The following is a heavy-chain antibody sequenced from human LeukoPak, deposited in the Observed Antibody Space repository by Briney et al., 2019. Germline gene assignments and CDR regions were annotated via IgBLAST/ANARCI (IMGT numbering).Heavy chain of an antibody. Sequence: PSETLSLTCTVSGGSISSSSYCWGWIRQPPGKGLEWIGSIYYSGSTYYNPSLKSRVTISVDTSKNQFSLKLSSVTAADTAVYYCASSVVVAATDAFGIWGQGTMVTVSS. CDR1: GGSISSSSYC. J-gene: IGHJ3*02. CDR2: IYYSGST. D-gene: IGHD2-15*01. V-gene: IGHV4-39*01. CDR3: ASSVVVAATDAFGI.